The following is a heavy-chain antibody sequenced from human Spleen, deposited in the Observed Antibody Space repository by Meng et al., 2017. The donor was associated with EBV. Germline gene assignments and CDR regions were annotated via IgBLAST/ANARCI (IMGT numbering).Heavy chain of an antibody. J-gene: IGHJ4*02. V-gene: IGHV4-34*01. CDR2: INHSGST. CDR1: GVSFSGYY. CDR3: ASAPPGLPHDS. Sequence: GDGLSTPSESLSLPCAVYGVSFSGYYWTWIRQPPGKGLEWIGEINHSGSTNYNPSLKSRVTISVDTSKNQFSLNLISVTAADTAVYYCASAPPGLPHDSWGQGTLVTVSS. D-gene: IGHD5-12*01.